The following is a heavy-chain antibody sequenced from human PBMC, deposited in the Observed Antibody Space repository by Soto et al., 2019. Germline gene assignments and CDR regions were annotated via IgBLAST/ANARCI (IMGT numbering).Heavy chain of an antibody. V-gene: IGHV1-3*01. Sequence: ASVKVSCKASGYTFTSYAMHWVRQAPGQRLEWMGWINAGNGNTKYSQKFQGRVTITRDTSASTAYMELSSLRSEDTAVYYCAREWGYCSSTSCYRRRSDYYYYSCMDVWGQGTTVTVSS. CDR3: AREWGYCSSTSCYRRRSDYYYYSCMDV. CDR2: INAGNGNT. J-gene: IGHJ6*02. CDR1: GYTFTSYA. D-gene: IGHD2-2*01.